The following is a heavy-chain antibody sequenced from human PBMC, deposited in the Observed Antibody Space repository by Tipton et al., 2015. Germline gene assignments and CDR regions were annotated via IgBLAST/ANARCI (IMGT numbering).Heavy chain of an antibody. CDR1: GGSFSGYY. D-gene: IGHD1-26*01. CDR3: ARVPYRGGVIDP. CDR2: INHSGGT. V-gene: IGHV4-34*01. Sequence: TLSLTCAVYGGSFSGYYWTWIRQPPGKGLEWIGEINHSGGTKYNPSLKSRVTMSVDTSKKQFSLKLNSVTAADTAVYYCARVPYRGGVIDPWGQGTLVTVSS. J-gene: IGHJ5*02.